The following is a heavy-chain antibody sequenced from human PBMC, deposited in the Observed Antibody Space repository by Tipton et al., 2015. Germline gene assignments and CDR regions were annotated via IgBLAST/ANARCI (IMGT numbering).Heavy chain of an antibody. CDR3: ARLFYSTSWYWFDP. Sequence: TLSLTCTVSGDSLSTYYWSWIRQSPGKGLEWIGSVHYSGSTYYNPSLKSRVTISVDTSKNQFSLKLSSVTAADTAVYYCARLFYSTSWYWFDPWGQGTLVTVSS. CDR1: GDSLSTYY. V-gene: IGHV4-59*01. D-gene: IGHD6-13*01. J-gene: IGHJ5*02. CDR2: VHYSGST.